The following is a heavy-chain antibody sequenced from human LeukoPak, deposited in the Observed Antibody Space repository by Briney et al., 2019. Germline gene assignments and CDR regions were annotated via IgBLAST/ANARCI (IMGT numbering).Heavy chain of an antibody. CDR3: ARGIQLTLAAHAFDI. J-gene: IGHJ3*02. D-gene: IGHD1-1*01. CDR1: GFTFSSYG. Sequence: PGGSLRLSCAASGFTFSSYGMHWVRQAPGKGLEWVAVIWYDGSNKYYADSVKGRFTISRDNSKNTLYLQMNGLRAEDTAVYYCARGIQLTLAAHAFDIWGPGTMVTVSS. CDR2: IWYDGSNK. V-gene: IGHV3-33*01.